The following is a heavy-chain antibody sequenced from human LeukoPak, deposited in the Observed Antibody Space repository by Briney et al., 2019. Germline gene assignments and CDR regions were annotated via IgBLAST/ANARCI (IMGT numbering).Heavy chain of an antibody. D-gene: IGHD3-10*01. CDR2: IYYSGST. CDR1: GGSISSGAYY. V-gene: IGHV4-31*03. Sequence: SETLSLTCTVSGGSISSGAYYWSWIRQHPGKGLEWIGYIYYSGSTYYNPSLKSRVTISVDTSKSQFSLKLNSVTAADTAVYYCASGQRIYGSGSPLGYWGQRALVTVSS. J-gene: IGHJ4*02. CDR3: ASGQRIYGSGSPLGY.